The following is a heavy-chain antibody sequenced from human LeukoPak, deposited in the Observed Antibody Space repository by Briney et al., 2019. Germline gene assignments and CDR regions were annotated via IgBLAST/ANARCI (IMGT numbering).Heavy chain of an antibody. V-gene: IGHV3-21*01. J-gene: IGHJ3*02. CDR1: GFTFSSYS. Sequence: KPGGSLRLSCAASGFTFSSYSMNWVRQAPGKGLEWVSSISSSSSYIYYADSVKGRFTISRDNAMNSLYLQMNSLRAEDTAVYYCARDTYGDDAFDIWGQGTMVTVSS. D-gene: IGHD4-17*01. CDR2: ISSSSSYI. CDR3: ARDTYGDDAFDI.